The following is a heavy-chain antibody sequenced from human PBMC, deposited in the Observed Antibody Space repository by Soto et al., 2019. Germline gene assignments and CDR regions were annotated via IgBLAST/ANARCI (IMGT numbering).Heavy chain of an antibody. J-gene: IGHJ4*02. CDR1: GFTFSSYA. V-gene: IGHV3-23*01. CDR2: ISGSGGST. D-gene: IGHD3-9*01. CDR3: ARSFYSILTGYYSNYFDY. Sequence: PGGSLRLSCAASGFTFSSYAMSWVRQAPGKGLEWVSAISGSGGSTYYADSVKGRFTISRDNSKNTLYLQMNSLRAEDTAVYYCARSFYSILTGYYSNYFDYWGQGTLVTVSS.